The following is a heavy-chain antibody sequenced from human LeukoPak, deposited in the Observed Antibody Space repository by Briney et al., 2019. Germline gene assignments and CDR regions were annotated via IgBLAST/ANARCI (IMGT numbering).Heavy chain of an antibody. CDR1: GGSINNYY. V-gene: IGHV4-59*08. Sequence: PSETLSLTCTISGGSINNYYWSWIRQPPGKGLAWIGYIYYSGSTNYNPSLNSRVNISLDTSKNQFSLRLSSVTAADTAVYYCARQTAKNVDTARFDYWGQGTLVTVSS. J-gene: IGHJ4*02. CDR3: ARQTAKNVDTARFDY. D-gene: IGHD5-18*01. CDR2: IYYSGST.